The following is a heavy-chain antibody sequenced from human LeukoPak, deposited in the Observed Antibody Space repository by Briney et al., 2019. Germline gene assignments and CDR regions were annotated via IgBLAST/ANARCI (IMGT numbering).Heavy chain of an antibody. J-gene: IGHJ5*02. V-gene: IGHV4-39*07. D-gene: IGHD3-10*01. CDR3: ARTIGVWFGESNWFDP. CDR1: GDSISSTSYY. CDR2: IYSSGST. Sequence: SETLSLTCTVSGDSISSTSYYWGWIRQSPGQGLECIGIIYSSGSTYYSPSLKSRVSISLDTSKNQFSLKLSSVTAADTAVYYCARTIGVWFGESNWFDPWGQGTLVTVSS.